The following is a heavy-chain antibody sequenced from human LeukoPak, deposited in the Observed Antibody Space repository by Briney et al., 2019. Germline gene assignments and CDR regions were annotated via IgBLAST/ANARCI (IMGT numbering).Heavy chain of an antibody. Sequence: PGGSLRLSCAASGFTFSSYGMHWVRQAQGKGLEWVAFIRYDGSNKYYADSVKGRFTISRDNSKNTLYLQMNSLRAEDTAVYYCAKDGYSSSWYLYYFDYWGQGTLVTVSS. J-gene: IGHJ4*02. D-gene: IGHD6-13*01. CDR2: IRYDGSNK. CDR1: GFTFSSYG. CDR3: AKDGYSSSWYLYYFDY. V-gene: IGHV3-30*02.